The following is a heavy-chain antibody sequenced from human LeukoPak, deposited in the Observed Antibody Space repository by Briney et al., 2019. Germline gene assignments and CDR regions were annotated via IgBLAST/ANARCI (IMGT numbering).Heavy chain of an antibody. J-gene: IGHJ5*02. CDR1: GFTFSSYG. CDR2: ISGIGGAP. V-gene: IGHV3-23*01. Sequence: GGSLRLSCVASGFTFSSYGMNWVRQAPGKGLECVSGISGIGGAPYYADSVKGRFTISRDNSKNTLYLQMNSLRAEDTAVYYCAKGTSGEQQLMETELDPWGQGTLVTVSS. D-gene: IGHD6-13*01. CDR3: AKGTSGEQQLMETELDP.